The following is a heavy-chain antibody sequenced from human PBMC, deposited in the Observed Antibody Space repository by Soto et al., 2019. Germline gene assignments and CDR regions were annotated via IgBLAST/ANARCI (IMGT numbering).Heavy chain of an antibody. Sequence: SLILSCAASGFTFDNCGMHLVRQAPGKGLEWVSGISWDSGTIGYADSVKGRFTTSRDDAKNSLYLQMNSLRREDTALYYCVQGRYPTMATPLDHWGQGTLVTVSS. V-gene: IGHV3-9*01. CDR1: GFTFDNCG. D-gene: IGHD1-1*01. CDR3: VQGRYPTMATPLDH. J-gene: IGHJ5*02. CDR2: ISWDSGTI.